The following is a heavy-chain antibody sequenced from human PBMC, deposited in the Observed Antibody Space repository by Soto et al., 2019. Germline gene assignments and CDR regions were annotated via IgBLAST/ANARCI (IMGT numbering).Heavy chain of an antibody. CDR1: GYSFTSYG. CDR3: ARDLTIVPATHPRLENYGMDV. CDR2: ISPYNGHT. D-gene: IGHD2-2*01. V-gene: IGHV1-18*01. Sequence: GASVKVSCKASGYSFTSYGISWVRRAPGLGLEWMGWISPYNGHTQFVERFQGRVTMTTDTSTKTAYMELRNLRSDDTAHYYCARDLTIVPATHPRLENYGMDVWGQGTTVTSP. J-gene: IGHJ6*02.